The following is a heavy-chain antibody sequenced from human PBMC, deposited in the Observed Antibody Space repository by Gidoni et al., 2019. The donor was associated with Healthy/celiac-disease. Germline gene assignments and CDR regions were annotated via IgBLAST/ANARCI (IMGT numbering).Heavy chain of an antibody. Sequence: QVQLVESGGCVVQPGRSLRLSCAASGFTFSSYGMHWVRQAPGKGLEWVAVIWYDGSNKYYADSVKGRFTISRDNSKNTLYLQMNSLRAEDTAVYYCARDAYDSSGLLNWFDPWGQGTLVTVSS. V-gene: IGHV3-33*01. J-gene: IGHJ5*02. D-gene: IGHD3-22*01. CDR3: ARDAYDSSGLLNWFDP. CDR2: IWYDGSNK. CDR1: GFTFSSYG.